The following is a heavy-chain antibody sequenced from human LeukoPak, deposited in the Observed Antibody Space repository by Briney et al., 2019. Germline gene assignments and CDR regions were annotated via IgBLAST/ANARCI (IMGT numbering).Heavy chain of an antibody. V-gene: IGHV3-9*01. CDR2: ISWNSGSI. CDR3: AKDVHSGGYCSSNSCYTFDY. J-gene: IGHJ4*02. D-gene: IGHD2-2*02. Sequence: GGSLRLSCAASGFTFSSYWMHWVRQAPGKGLEWVSGISWNSGSIGYADSVKGRFTISRDNAKNSLYLQMNSLRAEDTALYYCAKDVHSGGYCSSNSCYTFDYWGQGNLVTVSS. CDR1: GFTFSSYW.